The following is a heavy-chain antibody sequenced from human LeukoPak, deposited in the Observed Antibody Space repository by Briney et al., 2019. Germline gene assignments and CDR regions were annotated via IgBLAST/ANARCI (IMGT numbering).Heavy chain of an antibody. CDR1: GFTVSSNY. CDR2: IYSGGST. V-gene: IGHV3-66*01. J-gene: IGHJ4*02. Sequence: QTGGSLRLSCAASGFTVSSNYMSWVRQAPGKGLEWVSVIYSGGSTYYADSVKGRFTISRDNSKNTLYLQMNSLRAEDTAVYYCATSRVAAAGTSGYWGQGTLVTVSS. CDR3: ATSRVAAAGTSGY. D-gene: IGHD6-13*01.